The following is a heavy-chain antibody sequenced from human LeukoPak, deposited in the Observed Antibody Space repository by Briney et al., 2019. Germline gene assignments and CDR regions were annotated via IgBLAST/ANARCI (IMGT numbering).Heavy chain of an antibody. CDR2: ISSSSSYI. J-gene: IGHJ6*03. Sequence: PGGSLRLSCAASGFTFSTYSMNWVRQAPGKGLEWVSSISSSSSYIYYADSVKGRFTISRDNAKNSLYLQMNSLGTEDTAVYYCARDGSGHRSCYYWYYYYMDVRGKGTTVTVSS. D-gene: IGHD3-10*01. CDR1: GFTFSTYS. CDR3: ARDGSGHRSCYYWYYYYMDV. V-gene: IGHV3-21*01.